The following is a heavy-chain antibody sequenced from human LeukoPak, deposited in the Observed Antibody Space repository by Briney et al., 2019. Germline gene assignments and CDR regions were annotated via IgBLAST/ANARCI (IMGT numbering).Heavy chain of an antibody. J-gene: IGHJ2*01. CDR2: IGSSSSGTII. Sequence: QPGGSLRLSCAASGFTFSTYSMNWVRQAPGKGLEWVSYIGSSSSGTIIYYADSVKGRFTISRDNAKNSLYLQMSSLRAEDTAVYYCARDPNYYEGLWGRGTLVTVSS. V-gene: IGHV3-48*01. D-gene: IGHD3-22*01. CDR1: GFTFSTYS. CDR3: ARDPNYYEGL.